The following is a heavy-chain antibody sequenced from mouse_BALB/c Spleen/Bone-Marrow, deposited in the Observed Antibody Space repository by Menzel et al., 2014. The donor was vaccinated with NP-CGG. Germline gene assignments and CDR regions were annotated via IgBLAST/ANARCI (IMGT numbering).Heavy chain of an antibody. Sequence: VQLQESGPGLVAPSQSLSITCTVSGFSLTDYGVSWIRQPPGKGLEWLGVIWGGGSTYYNSALKSRLSISKDNSKSXVFLKMNSLQTVYSAMYYCAKLGRSYYYFDVWGAGTTVTVSS. J-gene: IGHJ1*01. CDR3: AKLGRSYYYFDV. V-gene: IGHV2-6-5*01. CDR2: IWGGGST. CDR1: GFSLTDYG. D-gene: IGHD1-1*01.